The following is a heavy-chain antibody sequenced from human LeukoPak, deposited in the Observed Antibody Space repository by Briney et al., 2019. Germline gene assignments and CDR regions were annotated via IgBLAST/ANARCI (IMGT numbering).Heavy chain of an antibody. CDR1: GGSISSYY. CDR3: ARAEGSDPPFDYYYYYMDV. Sequence: SETLSLTCTVSGGSISSYYWSWIRQPAGKGLEWIGRIYTSGSTNYNPSLKSRVTMAVDTSKNQFPLKLSSVTAADTAVYYCARAEGSDPPFDYYYYYMDVWGKGTTVTVSS. V-gene: IGHV4-4*07. CDR2: IYTSGST. J-gene: IGHJ6*03. D-gene: IGHD6-25*01.